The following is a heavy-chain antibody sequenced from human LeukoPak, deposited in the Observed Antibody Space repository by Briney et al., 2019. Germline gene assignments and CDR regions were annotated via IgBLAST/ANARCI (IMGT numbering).Heavy chain of an antibody. D-gene: IGHD4-17*01. CDR2: IYTSGNT. V-gene: IGHV4-4*07. CDR3: ARMGDYVGIYFDY. Sequence: TLSLTCTVSGGSISSYYWSWIRHSAGKGLEWIGRIYTSGNTNYNPSLNSRVTMSVDTSKNQFSLKLSSVTAADTAVYYCARMGDYVGIYFDYWGQGTLVIVSS. J-gene: IGHJ4*02. CDR1: GGSISSYY.